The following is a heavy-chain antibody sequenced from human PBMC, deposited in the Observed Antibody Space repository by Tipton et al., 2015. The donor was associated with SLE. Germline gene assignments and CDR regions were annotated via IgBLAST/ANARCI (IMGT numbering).Heavy chain of an antibody. J-gene: IGHJ4*02. CDR2: VYGGGGT. V-gene: IGHV3-23*03. D-gene: IGHD6-13*01. CDR3: AKVRGSSSY. Sequence: GSLRLSCAASGFIFSNSAMSWVRQAPGKGLEWVSVVYGGGGTYYADSVKGRFTISRDNSKNTLYLQMNSLRAEDTAVYYCAKVRGSSSYWGQGTLVTVSS. CDR1: GFIFSNSA.